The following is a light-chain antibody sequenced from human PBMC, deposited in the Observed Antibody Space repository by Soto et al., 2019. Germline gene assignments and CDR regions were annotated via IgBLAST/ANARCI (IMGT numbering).Light chain of an antibody. CDR1: ESIGTY. Sequence: DIQMAQSPSSLAASEGDRVVITCRARESIGTYLNWYQQKPGKAPDFLIYAASSLESGVPSRFSGSGSGTEFTLTINNLQPEDFATYYCQQSYSPLVTFGQGTRLEVK. CDR2: AAS. J-gene: IGKJ5*01. V-gene: IGKV1-39*01. CDR3: QQSYSPLVT.